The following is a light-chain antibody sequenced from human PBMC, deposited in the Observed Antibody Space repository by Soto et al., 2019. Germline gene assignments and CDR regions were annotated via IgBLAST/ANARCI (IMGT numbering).Light chain of an antibody. V-gene: IGLV2-14*01. CDR3: SSYTSSSPWYV. Sequence: QSALTQPASVSGSPGQSITISCTGTSSDVVGYNYVSWYQQHPGKAPKLMIYDVNNWPSGVSNRFSGSKSGNTASLTISGLLAEYEADYYCSSYTSSSPWYVFGTGTKVTVL. CDR1: SSDVVGYNY. CDR2: DVN. J-gene: IGLJ1*01.